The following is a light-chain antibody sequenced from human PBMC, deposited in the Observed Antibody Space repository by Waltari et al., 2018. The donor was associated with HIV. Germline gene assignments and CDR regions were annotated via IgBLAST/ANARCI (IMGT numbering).Light chain of an antibody. J-gene: IGKJ5*01. CDR1: QSVSSTY. Sequence: EILFTQSPGTLSLSSGERATHSCRASQSVSSTYLAWYQQKPGQAPRLLIYVASRRSTGIQNRFSGSGCGTDFTLTISRLDTEDFAVYYCQQYGSSPITFGQGTRLEIK. CDR3: QQYGSSPIT. CDR2: VAS. V-gene: IGKV3-20*01.